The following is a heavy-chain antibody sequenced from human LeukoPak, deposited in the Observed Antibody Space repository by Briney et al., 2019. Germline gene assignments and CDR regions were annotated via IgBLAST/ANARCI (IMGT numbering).Heavy chain of an antibody. CDR2: IYYSGST. Sequence: SETLSLTCTVSGGSISSSSYYWGWIRQPPGKGLEWIGSIYYSGSTYYNPSLKSRVTISVDTSKNQFSLKLNSVTAADTAVYYCAIEGRTTVTTGNYGGQGTLVTAS. CDR1: GGSISSSSYY. V-gene: IGHV4-39*02. D-gene: IGHD4-11*01. CDR3: AIEGRTTVTTGNY. J-gene: IGHJ4*02.